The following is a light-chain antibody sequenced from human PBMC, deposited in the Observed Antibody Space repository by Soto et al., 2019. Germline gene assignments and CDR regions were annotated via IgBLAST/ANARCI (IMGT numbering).Light chain of an antibody. CDR1: SADFGGQNY. J-gene: IGLJ1*01. Sequence: QSVLTQPASVSGSLGQSITISCTGTSADFGGQNYVSWYQQHPGRAPKLILYEVSSRPSGVSNRFSGSKSGNTASLTISGLQAEDVADYYCSSYTDVVTLEVFGPGTKVTVL. CDR2: EVS. V-gene: IGLV2-14*01. CDR3: SSYTDVVTLEV.